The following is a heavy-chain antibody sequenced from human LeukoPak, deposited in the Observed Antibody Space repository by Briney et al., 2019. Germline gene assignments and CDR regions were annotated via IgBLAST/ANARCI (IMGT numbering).Heavy chain of an antibody. CDR2: IYSSGST. V-gene: IGHV4-39*01. CDR3: AGAAADNWFDP. D-gene: IGHD6-13*01. CDR1: GDSISSSSYY. Sequence: SETLSLTCTVSGDSISSSSYYWGWIRQPPGKGLEWIGSIYSSGSTYYNPSLMSRVTISVDTSKSQFSLTLRSVTAADTAVYYCAGAAADNWFDPWGQGTLVTVSS. J-gene: IGHJ5*02.